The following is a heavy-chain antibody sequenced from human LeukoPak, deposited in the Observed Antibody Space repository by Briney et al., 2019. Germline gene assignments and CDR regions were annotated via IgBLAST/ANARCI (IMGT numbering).Heavy chain of an antibody. CDR2: IKQDGSEK. Sequence: GGSLRLSCTASGFTFSSYAMSWVRQAPGKGLEWVANIKQDGSEKYYVDSVKGRFTISRDNAKNSLYLQMNSLRAEDTAVYYCARDPYGDYETWFDPWGQGTLVTVSS. CDR1: GFTFSSYA. CDR3: ARDPYGDYETWFDP. V-gene: IGHV3-7*03. J-gene: IGHJ5*02. D-gene: IGHD4-17*01.